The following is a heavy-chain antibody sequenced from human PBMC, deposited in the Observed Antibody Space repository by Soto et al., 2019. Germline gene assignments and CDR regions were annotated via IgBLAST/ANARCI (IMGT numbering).Heavy chain of an antibody. Sequence: RASVKVSCKASGYTFTSYGISWVRQAPGQGLEWMGWISAYNGNTNYAQNFQGRVTMTTDTSTSTAYMELRSLISDDTAVYYCARDFSIDSNDWHYFDYWGQGTLVTVSS. D-gene: IGHD3-22*01. CDR3: ARDFSIDSNDWHYFDY. J-gene: IGHJ4*02. CDR2: ISAYNGNT. V-gene: IGHV1-18*01. CDR1: GYTFTSYG.